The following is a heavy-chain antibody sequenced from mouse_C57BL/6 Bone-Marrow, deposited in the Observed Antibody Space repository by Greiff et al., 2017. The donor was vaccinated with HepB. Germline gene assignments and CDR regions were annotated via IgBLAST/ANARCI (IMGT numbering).Heavy chain of an antibody. CDR2: IDPSDSYT. Sequence: QVHVKQSGAELVRPGTSVKLSCKASGYTFTSYWMHWVKQRPGQGLEWIGVIDPSDSYTNYNQKFKGKATLTVDTSSSTAYMQLSSLTSEDSAVYYCARKGDYYRSSYWYFDVWGTGTTVTVSS. CDR1: GYTFTSYW. J-gene: IGHJ1*03. CDR3: ARKGDYYRSSYWYFDV. D-gene: IGHD1-1*01. V-gene: IGHV1-59*01.